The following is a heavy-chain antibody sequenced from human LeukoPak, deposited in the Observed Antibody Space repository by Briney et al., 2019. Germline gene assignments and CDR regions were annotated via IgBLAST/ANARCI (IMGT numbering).Heavy chain of an antibody. CDR3: ARDYEQQLVRTHFDY. Sequence: PGGSLRLSCAASGFTFSSYGMHWVRQAPGKGLEWVAVISYDGSNKYYADSVKGRFTISRDNAKNSLYLQMNSLRAEDTAVYYCARDYEQQLVRTHFDYWGQGTLVTVSS. J-gene: IGHJ4*02. CDR2: ISYDGSNK. D-gene: IGHD6-13*01. V-gene: IGHV3-30*03. CDR1: GFTFSSYG.